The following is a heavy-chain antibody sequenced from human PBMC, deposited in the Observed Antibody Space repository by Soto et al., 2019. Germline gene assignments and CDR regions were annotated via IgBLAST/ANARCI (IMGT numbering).Heavy chain of an antibody. CDR3: AKRAVGIYFDY. CDR2: ISDSGGST. CDR1: GFTFSSYA. D-gene: IGHD6-13*01. J-gene: IGHJ4*02. V-gene: IGHV3-23*01. Sequence: EVQLLESGGGLVQPGGSQRLSCAVSGFTFSSYAMNWVRQAPGKGLEWVSVISDSGGSTYYADSVKGRFTISRDNSKNTLYLQMNSLRAVDTAVYYCAKRAVGIYFDYWGQGTLVTVSS.